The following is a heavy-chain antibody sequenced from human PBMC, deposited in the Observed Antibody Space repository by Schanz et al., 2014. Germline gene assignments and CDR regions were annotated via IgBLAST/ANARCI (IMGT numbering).Heavy chain of an antibody. J-gene: IGHJ5*02. CDR1: GYTFTTYG. V-gene: IGHV1-18*04. Sequence: QVQLVQSGAEVKKPGASVKVSCKASGYTFTTYGVTWVRQAPGQGLDWMGWISGSNGNRKYAQKFQGRVTMTTEPSTSTAYLELGSLRSDDTAVYYCARDGNQPLDAWGQGTLVTVSS. CDR3: ARDGNQPLDA. CDR2: ISGSNGNR. D-gene: IGHD2-2*01.